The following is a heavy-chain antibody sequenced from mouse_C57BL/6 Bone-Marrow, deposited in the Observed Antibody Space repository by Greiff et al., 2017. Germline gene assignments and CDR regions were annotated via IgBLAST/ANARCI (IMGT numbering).Heavy chain of an antibody. V-gene: IGHV1-15*01. CDR1: GYTFTDYE. J-gene: IGHJ2*01. D-gene: IGHD2-4*01. CDR3: TRGGYDYPYFDY. Sequence: QVQLQQSGAELVRPGASVTLSCKASGYTFTDYEMHWVKRTPVHGLEWIGAIDPETGGTAYNQKFKGKAILTADKSSSTAYMELRSLTSEDSAVYYCTRGGYDYPYFDYWGQGTTLTVSS. CDR2: IDPETGGT.